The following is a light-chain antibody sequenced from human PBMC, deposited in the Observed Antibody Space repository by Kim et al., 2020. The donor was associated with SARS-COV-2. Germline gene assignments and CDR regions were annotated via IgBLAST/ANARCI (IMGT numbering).Light chain of an antibody. CDR2: GAS. J-gene: IGKJ1*01. Sequence: SPGERATHSCRASQSVSSSYLAGYQQKPGQAPRLLIYGASSRATGIPDRFSGSGSGTDFTLTISRLEPEDFAVYYCQQYGSSPPTFGQGTKVDIK. V-gene: IGKV3-20*01. CDR3: QQYGSSPPT. CDR1: QSVSSSY.